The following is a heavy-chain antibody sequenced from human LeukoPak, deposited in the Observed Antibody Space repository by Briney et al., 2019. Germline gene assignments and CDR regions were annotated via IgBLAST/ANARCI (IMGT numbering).Heavy chain of an antibody. V-gene: IGHV1-2*02. Sequence: ASVKVSCKASGYPFTAYYIHWVRQAPGQGLECMGWLNPNSGGTGSAQKFQGRVTMTRDTSISTAYMELSGLTSDDAAVYYCARTQAYNFGYVDYWGQGTLVTVSS. CDR2: LNPNSGGT. CDR1: GYPFTAYY. CDR3: ARTQAYNFGYVDY. J-gene: IGHJ4*02. D-gene: IGHD5-18*01.